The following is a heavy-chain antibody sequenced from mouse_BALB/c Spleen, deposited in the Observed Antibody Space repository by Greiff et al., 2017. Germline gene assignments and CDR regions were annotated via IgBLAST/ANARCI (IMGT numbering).Heavy chain of an antibody. J-gene: IGHJ3*01. CDR1: GFTFTDYY. D-gene: IGHD1-2*01. V-gene: IGHV7-3*02. Sequence: EVNLVESGGGLVQPGGSLRLSCATSGFTFTDYYMSWVRQPPGKALEWLGFIRNKANGYTTEYSASVKGRFTISRDNSQSILYLQMNTLRAEDSATYYCARDLITTATRFAYWGQGTLVTVSA. CDR2: IRNKANGYTT. CDR3: ARDLITTATRFAY.